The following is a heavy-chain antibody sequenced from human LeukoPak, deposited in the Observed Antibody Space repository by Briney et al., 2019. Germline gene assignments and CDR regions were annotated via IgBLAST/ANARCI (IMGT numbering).Heavy chain of an antibody. Sequence: PSETLSLTCTVSGGSISSDYWSWIRQPPGKGLEWIGYIYHSGSTNYNPSLKSRVTISVDTSKNQFSLKLSSVTAADTAVYYCARLSSSWLYYFDYWGQGTLVTVSS. V-gene: IGHV4-59*08. J-gene: IGHJ4*02. CDR1: GGSISSDY. CDR2: IYHSGST. CDR3: ARLSSSWLYYFDY. D-gene: IGHD6-13*01.